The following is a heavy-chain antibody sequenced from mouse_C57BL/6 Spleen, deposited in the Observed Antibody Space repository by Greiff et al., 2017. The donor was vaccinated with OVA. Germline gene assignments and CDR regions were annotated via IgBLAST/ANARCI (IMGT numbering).Heavy chain of an antibody. CDR2: ISSGSSTI. Sequence: EVKVVESGGGLVKPGGSLKLSCAASGFTFSDYGMHWVRQAPEKGLEWVAYISSGSSTIYYADTVKGRFTISRDNAKNTLFLQMTSLRSEDTAMYYCARPGWLLRYSDVWGTGTTVTVSS. D-gene: IGHD2-3*01. CDR1: GFTFSDYG. CDR3: ARPGWLLRYSDV. J-gene: IGHJ1*03. V-gene: IGHV5-17*01.